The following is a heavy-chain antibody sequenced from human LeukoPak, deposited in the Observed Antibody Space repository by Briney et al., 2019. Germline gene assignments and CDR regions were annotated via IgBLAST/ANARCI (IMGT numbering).Heavy chain of an antibody. CDR1: GFTFSSYN. CDR3: ARDMRSFKGYCSSTSCWGFFDP. CDR2: ISSGSSYI. J-gene: IGHJ5*02. Sequence: GGSLRLSCAASGFTFSSYNMNWVRQAPGKGLEWVSSISSGSSYIYYADSVKGRFTISRDNAKNSLYLQMNSLRAEDTAVYYCARDMRSFKGYCSSTSCWGFFDPWGQGTLVTVSS. D-gene: IGHD2-2*01. V-gene: IGHV3-21*01.